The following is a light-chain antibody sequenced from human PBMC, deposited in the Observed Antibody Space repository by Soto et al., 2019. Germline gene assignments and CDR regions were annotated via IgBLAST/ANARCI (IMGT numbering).Light chain of an antibody. V-gene: IGKV1-8*01. J-gene: IGKJ1*01. CDR3: QHYNSFPWT. CDR1: QPINNY. Sequence: AIRMTQSPSSLSASTGDKLTITCRASQPINNYLAWYQQRPGEPPKLLIYAASTLQSGVPSRFSGTGSGTDFTLTTSCLQSEDFATYYCQHYNSFPWTFGQGTKVEV. CDR2: AAS.